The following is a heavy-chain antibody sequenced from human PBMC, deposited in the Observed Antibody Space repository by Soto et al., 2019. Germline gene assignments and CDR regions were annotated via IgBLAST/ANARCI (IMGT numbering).Heavy chain of an antibody. V-gene: IGHV4-59*01. CDR1: GGSISSYY. CDR3: ARDSQQNLLRYFDWFTSPSDAFDI. D-gene: IGHD3-9*01. Sequence: SETLSLTCTVSGGSISSYYWSWIRQPPGKGLEWIGYIYYSGSTNYNPSLKSRVTISVDTSKNQFSLKLSSVTAADTAVYYCARDSQQNLLRYFDWFTSPSDAFDIWGQGTMVTVSS. J-gene: IGHJ3*02. CDR2: IYYSGST.